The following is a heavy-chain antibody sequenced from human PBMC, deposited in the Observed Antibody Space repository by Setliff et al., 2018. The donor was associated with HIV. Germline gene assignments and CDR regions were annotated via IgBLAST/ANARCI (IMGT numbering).Heavy chain of an antibody. V-gene: IGHV3-23*01. CDR2: IGGSGGST. J-gene: IGHJ1*01. CDR1: GISFSSYA. Sequence: GGSLRLSCEASGISFSSYAMNWVRQAPGKGLEWVSVIGGSGGSTYYADSVKGRFTISRNNSKNTLYLQMNSLRAEDTAVYYCVKGSVRMHYYDSSGYFQHWGQGTPVTVSS. CDR3: VKGSVRMHYYDSSGYFQH. D-gene: IGHD3-22*01.